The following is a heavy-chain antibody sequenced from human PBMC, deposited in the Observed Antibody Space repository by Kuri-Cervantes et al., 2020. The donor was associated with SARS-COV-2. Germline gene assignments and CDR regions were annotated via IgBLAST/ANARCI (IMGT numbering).Heavy chain of an antibody. CDR3: ARHDGGYFDY. Sequence: LRLSCAVSGGSISSSSYYWGWIRQPPGQGLEWIGSIYYSANTYFNPSLKSRVTMSVDTSRNQFSLRLSSVTGADTAVYYCARHDGGYFDYWGQGTLVTVSS. CDR1: GGSISSSSYY. V-gene: IGHV4-39*01. D-gene: IGHD3-10*01. CDR2: IYYSANT. J-gene: IGHJ4*02.